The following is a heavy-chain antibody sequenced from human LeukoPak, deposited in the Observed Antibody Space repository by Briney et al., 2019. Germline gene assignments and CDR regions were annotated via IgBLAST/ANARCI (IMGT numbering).Heavy chain of an antibody. CDR3: AKDSGLGSSGYYYYFDY. CDR2: ISWNSGSI. V-gene: IGHV3-9*01. Sequence: GGSLRLSCAASGFTFDDYAMHWVRQAPGKGLEWVSGISWNSGSIGYADSVKGRFTISRDNAKNSLYLQMNSLRAEDTALYYCAKDSGLGSSGYYYYFDYWGRGTLVTVSS. CDR1: GFTFDDYA. D-gene: IGHD3-22*01. J-gene: IGHJ4*02.